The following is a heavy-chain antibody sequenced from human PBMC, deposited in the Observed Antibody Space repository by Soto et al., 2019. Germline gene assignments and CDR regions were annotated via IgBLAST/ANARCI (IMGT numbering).Heavy chain of an antibody. CDR3: ARDTGIVGATDY. CDR1: GYTFTSYD. D-gene: IGHD1-26*01. Sequence: QIQLVQSGAEVKKPGASVKVSCKASGYTFTSYDITWVRQAPGQGLEWMGWISAYNGNTNYAQKFQGRVTMTEHTSTSTAYMELRSLRSDDTAVYYCARDTGIVGATDYWGQGTLVTVSS. J-gene: IGHJ4*02. CDR2: ISAYNGNT. V-gene: IGHV1-18*01.